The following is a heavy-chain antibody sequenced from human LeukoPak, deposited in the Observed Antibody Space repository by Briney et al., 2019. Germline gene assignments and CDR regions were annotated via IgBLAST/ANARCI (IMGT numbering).Heavy chain of an antibody. V-gene: IGHV3-43*01. CDR1: GFTFDDYT. Sequence: PGGSLRLSCAASGFTFDDYTMHWVRQAPGKGLEWVSLISWDGGSTYYADSVKGRFTISRDNSKNTLYLQMNSLRAEDTAVYYCARGRAAWDYWGQGTLVTVSS. J-gene: IGHJ4*02. D-gene: IGHD2-15*01. CDR3: ARGRAAWDY. CDR2: ISWDGGST.